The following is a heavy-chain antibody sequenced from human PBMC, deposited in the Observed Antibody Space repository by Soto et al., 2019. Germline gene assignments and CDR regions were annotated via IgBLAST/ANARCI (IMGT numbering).Heavy chain of an antibody. CDR3: AKDESNWNYGYYYGMDV. J-gene: IGHJ6*02. D-gene: IGHD1-7*01. CDR1: GFTFSSYG. V-gene: IGHV3-30*18. CDR2: ISYDGSNK. Sequence: GGSLRLSCAASGFTFSSYGMHWVRQAPGKGLEWVAVISYDGSNKYYADSVKGRFTISRDNSKNTLYLQINSLRAEDTAVYYCAKDESNWNYGYYYGMDVWGQGTTVTVSS.